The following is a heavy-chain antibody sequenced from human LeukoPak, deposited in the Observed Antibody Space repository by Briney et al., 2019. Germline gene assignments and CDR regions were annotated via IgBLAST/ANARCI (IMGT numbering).Heavy chain of an antibody. CDR1: GYSISSGYY. Sequence: SETLSLTCTVSGYSISSGYYWGWIRQPPGKGLEWIGSIYHSGSTYYNPSLKSRVTISVDTSKNQFSLKLSSVIAADTAVYYCAREEDYYDSSGYYADWGQGTLVTVSS. J-gene: IGHJ4*02. CDR3: AREEDYYDSSGYYAD. CDR2: IYHSGST. D-gene: IGHD3-22*01. V-gene: IGHV4-38-2*02.